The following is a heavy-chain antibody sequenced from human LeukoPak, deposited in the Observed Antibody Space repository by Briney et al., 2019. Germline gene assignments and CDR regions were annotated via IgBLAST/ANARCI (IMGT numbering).Heavy chain of an antibody. V-gene: IGHV3-30*14. CDR1: GFLFSSYC. Sequence: GGSLRLSCAASGFLFSSYCFHWVRQAPGKGLEWVAAISYDGSDNYYAESVEGRFTISRDNSKDTLYLQMNSLRTEDTAVYYCARGSHIVVVAALNTWGQGTLVAVSS. D-gene: IGHD2-21*02. CDR3: ARGSHIVVVAALNT. J-gene: IGHJ5*02. CDR2: ISYDGSDN.